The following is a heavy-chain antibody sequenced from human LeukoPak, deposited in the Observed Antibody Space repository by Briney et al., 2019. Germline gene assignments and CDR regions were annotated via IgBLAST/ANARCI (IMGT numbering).Heavy chain of an antibody. D-gene: IGHD3-10*01. J-gene: IGHJ5*02. CDR3: AKEGTPHVSTWYDL. CDR2: ISYEGGTQ. Sequence: GGSLRLSCAASGVTLSPYGMHWVRQAPGKGLEWVAVISYEGGTQHYADSVKGRFVISRDNPRNTLYLQMNILRTEDTAVYYCAKEGTPHVSTWYDLWGQGTQVIVSS. V-gene: IGHV3-30*18. CDR1: GVTLSPYG.